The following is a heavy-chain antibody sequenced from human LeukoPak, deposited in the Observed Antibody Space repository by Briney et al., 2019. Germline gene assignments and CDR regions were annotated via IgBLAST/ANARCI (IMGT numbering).Heavy chain of an antibody. D-gene: IGHD6-13*01. CDR2: INHSGST. CDR3: ARQSDSSSGSIGLYYYYYMDV. CDR1: GGSFSGYY. Sequence: SETLSLTCAVYGGSFSGYYWSWIRQPPGKGLEWIGEINHSGSTNYNPSLKSRVTISVDTSKNQFSLKLSSVTAADTAVYYCARQSDSSSGSIGLYYYYYMDVWGKGTTVTVSS. J-gene: IGHJ6*03. V-gene: IGHV4-34*01.